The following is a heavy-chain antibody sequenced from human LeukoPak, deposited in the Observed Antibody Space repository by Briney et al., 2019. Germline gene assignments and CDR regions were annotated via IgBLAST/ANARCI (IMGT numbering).Heavy chain of an antibody. Sequence: KASETLSLTCAVYGGSFSGYYWSWIRQPPGKGLEWIGYIYYSGSTNYNPSLKSRVTISVDTSKNQFSLKLSSVTAADTAVYYCARQSYYGMDVWGQGTTVTVSS. CDR2: IYYSGST. J-gene: IGHJ6*02. V-gene: IGHV4-59*08. CDR1: GGSFSGYY. CDR3: ARQSYYGMDV.